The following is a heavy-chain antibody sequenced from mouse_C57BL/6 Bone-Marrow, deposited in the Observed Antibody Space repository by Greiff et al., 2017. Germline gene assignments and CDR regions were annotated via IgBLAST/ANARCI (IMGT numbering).Heavy chain of an antibody. V-gene: IGHV1-4*01. Sequence: VMLVESGAELARPGASVKMSCKASGYTFTSYTMHWVKQRPGQGLEWIGYINPSSGYTKYNQKFKDKATLTADKSSSTAYMQLSSLTSEDSAVYYCARYYYNAMDYWGQGTSVTVSS. CDR3: ARYYYNAMDY. D-gene: IGHD2-12*01. CDR1: GYTFTSYT. CDR2: INPSSGYT. J-gene: IGHJ4*01.